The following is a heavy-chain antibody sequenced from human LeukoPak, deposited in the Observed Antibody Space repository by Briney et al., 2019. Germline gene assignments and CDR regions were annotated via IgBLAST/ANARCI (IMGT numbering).Heavy chain of an antibody. J-gene: IGHJ4*02. Sequence: GGSLRLSCAASGFSFSSYSMNWVRQAPGKGLEWVSSISSSGRFMYHADSVKGRFTMSRDNAKNSLYLQMISLRAEDTAVYYCARGGNYDSTIDYWGQGTLVTVSS. D-gene: IGHD3-22*01. CDR3: ARGGNYDSTIDY. CDR1: GFSFSSYS. CDR2: ISSSGRFM. V-gene: IGHV3-21*01.